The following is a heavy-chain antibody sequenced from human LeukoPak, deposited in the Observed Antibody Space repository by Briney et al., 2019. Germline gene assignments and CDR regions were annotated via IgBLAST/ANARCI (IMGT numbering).Heavy chain of an antibody. CDR3: AIRRYCSSTSCLDPYYYYYMDV. V-gene: IGHV1-2*02. CDR2: INPKNGGA. D-gene: IGHD2-2*01. CDR1: GYTFIGHY. J-gene: IGHJ6*03. Sequence: ASVKVSCKTSGYTFIGHYIHWVRQAPGQGLEWMGWINPKNGGANYAQKFQGRVTMTRDTSISTAYMELSRLRSDDTAVYYCAIRRYCSSTSCLDPYYYYYMDVWGKGTTVTVSS.